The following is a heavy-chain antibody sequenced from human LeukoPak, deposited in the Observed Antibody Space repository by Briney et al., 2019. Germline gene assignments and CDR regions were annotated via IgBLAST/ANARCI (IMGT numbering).Heavy chain of an antibody. J-gene: IGHJ4*02. Sequence: GESLKISCKGSGYSFTSYWIGWVRQMPGKGLEWMGIIYPGDSDTRHSPSFQGQVTISADKSISTAYLQWSSLKASDTAMYYYARQFSTYYYDSSGYLFDYWGQGTLVTVSS. CDR3: ARQFSTYYYDSSGYLFDY. CDR2: IYPGDSDT. V-gene: IGHV5-51*01. D-gene: IGHD3-22*01. CDR1: GYSFTSYW.